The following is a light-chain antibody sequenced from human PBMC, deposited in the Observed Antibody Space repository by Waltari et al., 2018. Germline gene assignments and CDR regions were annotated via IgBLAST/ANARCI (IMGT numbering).Light chain of an antibody. Sequence: DIQMTQSPSTLSASVGGRVTITCRASKSVSRWLAWYQQKPGRAPKLLIYEASSLEGGVPSRFSGSGSGTEFTLTISRLQPDDFATYYCQQYNSHSTWTFGQGTNVEIK. V-gene: IGKV1-5*01. J-gene: IGKJ1*01. CDR3: QQYNSHSTWT. CDR2: EAS. CDR1: KSVSRW.